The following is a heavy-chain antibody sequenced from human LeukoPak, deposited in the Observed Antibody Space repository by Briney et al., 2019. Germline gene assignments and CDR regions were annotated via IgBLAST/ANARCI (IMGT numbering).Heavy chain of an antibody. J-gene: IGHJ4*02. D-gene: IGHD6-19*01. CDR2: INPNSGGT. Sequence: GASVKVSCKASGYTFTGYYMHWVRQAPGQGLERMGRINPNSGGTNYAQKFQGRVTMTRDTSISTAYMELSRLRSDDTAVYYCARADEWLVLFDYWGQGTLVTVSS. CDR1: GYTFTGYY. CDR3: ARADEWLVLFDY. V-gene: IGHV1-2*06.